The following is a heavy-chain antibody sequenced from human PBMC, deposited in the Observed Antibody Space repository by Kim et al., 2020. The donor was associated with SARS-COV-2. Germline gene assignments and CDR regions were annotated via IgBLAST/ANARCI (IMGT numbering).Heavy chain of an antibody. D-gene: IGHD5-12*01. CDR3: AKEGVGGYSRYFDY. J-gene: IGHJ4*02. Sequence: GGSLRLSCAASGFTFSSYGMHWVRQAPGKGLEWVAVISYDGSNKYYADSVKGRFTISRDNSKNTLYLQMNSLRAEDTAVYYCAKEGVGGYSRYFDYWGQGTLVTVSS. V-gene: IGHV3-30*18. CDR1: GFTFSSYG. CDR2: ISYDGSNK.